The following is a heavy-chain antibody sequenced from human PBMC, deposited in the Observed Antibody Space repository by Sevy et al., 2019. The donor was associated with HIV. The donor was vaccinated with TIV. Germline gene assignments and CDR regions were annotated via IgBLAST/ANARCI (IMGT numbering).Heavy chain of an antibody. CDR2: ISYDGSNK. J-gene: IGHJ4*02. CDR3: AKDDSSGYYRGPFDY. CDR1: GFTFSSYG. D-gene: IGHD3-22*01. V-gene: IGHV3-30*18. Sequence: GGSLRLSCAASGFTFSSYGMHWVRQAPGKGLEWVAVISYDGSNKYYADSVKGRFTISRDNSKNTLYLQMNSLRAEDTAVYYCAKDDSSGYYRGPFDYWGQGTLVTVSS.